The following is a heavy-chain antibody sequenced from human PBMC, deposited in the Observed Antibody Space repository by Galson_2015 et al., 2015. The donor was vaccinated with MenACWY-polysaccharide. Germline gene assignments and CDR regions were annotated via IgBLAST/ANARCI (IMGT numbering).Heavy chain of an antibody. J-gene: IGHJ4*02. V-gene: IGHV3-64D*06. Sequence: SLRLSCAVSGVSFSNYAMHWVRQAPGKGLEYVSGIRSDGGSATHIDSVKGRFTVSRDNSKNMVFLQMSSLRPDDAAVYYCVNSGRTGLKTHAPFDSRGQRTLVTVSS. D-gene: IGHD1-26*01. CDR1: GVSFSNYA. CDR3: VNSGRTGLKTHAPFDS. CDR2: IRSDGGSA.